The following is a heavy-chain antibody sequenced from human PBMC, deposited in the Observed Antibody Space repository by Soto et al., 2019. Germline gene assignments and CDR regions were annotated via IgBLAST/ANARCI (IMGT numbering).Heavy chain of an antibody. J-gene: IGHJ6*02. CDR1: GYSISSGYY. CDR2: IYHSGST. Sequence: PSETLSLTCAVSGYSISSGYYWGWIRQPPGKGLEWIGSIYHSGSTYYNPSLKSRVTISVDTSKNQFSLKLSSVTTADTAVYYCARDWGDIVVVPAATRYGMDVWGQGTTVTVSS. V-gene: IGHV4-38-2*02. D-gene: IGHD2-2*01. CDR3: ARDWGDIVVVPAATRYGMDV.